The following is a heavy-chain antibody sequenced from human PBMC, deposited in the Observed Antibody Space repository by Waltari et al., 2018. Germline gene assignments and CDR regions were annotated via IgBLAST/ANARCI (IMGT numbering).Heavy chain of an antibody. V-gene: IGHV3-23*04. Sequence: EVQLVESGGGLVQPGGSLRLSCAASGFTFRSYAMSWVRQAPGKGLEWVSAISGSGGSTYYADSVKGRFTISRDNSKNTLYLQMNSLRAEDTAVYYCAKDAWEVVIAIRSWFDPWGQGTLVTVSS. D-gene: IGHD2-21*01. CDR3: AKDAWEVVIAIRSWFDP. J-gene: IGHJ5*02. CDR2: ISGSGGST. CDR1: GFTFRSYA.